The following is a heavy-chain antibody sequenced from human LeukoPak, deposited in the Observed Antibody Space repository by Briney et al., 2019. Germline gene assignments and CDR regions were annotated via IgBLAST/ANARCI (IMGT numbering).Heavy chain of an antibody. Sequence: GGSLRLSCAASGFTFSNAWMRWVRQAPGKGLEWVGRIKSQADGAPTEYAAPVRGRFTISRDDSRNTLFLQMNSLKTEDTAVYYCTTEIRWELVGVDQWGQGTLVTVSS. J-gene: IGHJ4*02. CDR2: IKSQADGAPT. CDR3: TTEIRWELVGVDQ. CDR1: GFTFSNAW. D-gene: IGHD1-26*01. V-gene: IGHV3-15*01.